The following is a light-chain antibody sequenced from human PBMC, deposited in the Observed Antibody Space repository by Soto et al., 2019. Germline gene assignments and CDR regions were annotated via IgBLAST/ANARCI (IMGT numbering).Light chain of an antibody. CDR3: QQVNTFPYT. J-gene: IGKJ2*01. CDR2: HVS. CDR1: QDVSYW. Sequence: DIQMTQSPSSVSASVGDRVTITCRASQDVSYWLAWYQQKPGKAPKVLIYHVSSLESGVPSRFSGSGSGTDFTLNISRLQPEDFETYYCQQVNTFPYTFGQGTRVEIK. V-gene: IGKV1-12*01.